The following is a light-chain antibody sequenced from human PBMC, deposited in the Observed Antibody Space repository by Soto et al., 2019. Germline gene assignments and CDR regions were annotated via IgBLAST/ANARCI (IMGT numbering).Light chain of an antibody. CDR1: QSISSW. CDR2: DVS. Sequence: DIQMTQSPSTLSASVGDRVTITCRASQSISSWLAWYQQKPGKAPKLLIYDVSSLESGVPSRFSGSGSGTEFSLTISSLQPDDSATYYCQQYNTFWTFGKGTKVEIK. J-gene: IGKJ1*01. CDR3: QQYNTFWT. V-gene: IGKV1-5*01.